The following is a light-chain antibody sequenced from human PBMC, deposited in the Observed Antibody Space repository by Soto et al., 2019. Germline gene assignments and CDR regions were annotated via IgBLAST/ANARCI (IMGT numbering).Light chain of an antibody. CDR1: QNIIRF. Sequence: DIQMTQSPSSLSASVGDRVTITCRASQNIIRFLNWYQQKPGKAPKLLIFGASILHSGVPSRFSGSGSGTEFTLTISGLQPEDFATYYCQEGDGTFGQGTRVDTK. J-gene: IGKJ1*01. V-gene: IGKV1-39*01. CDR3: QEGDGT. CDR2: GAS.